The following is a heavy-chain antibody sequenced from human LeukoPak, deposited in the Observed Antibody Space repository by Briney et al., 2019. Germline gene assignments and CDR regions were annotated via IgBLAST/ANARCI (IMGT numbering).Heavy chain of an antibody. Sequence: GASVKVSCKASGYTFTGYYMHWVRQAPGQGLEWMGWINPNSGGKNYAQKFQGRVTMTRDTSISTAYMELSRLRSDDTAVYYCARASNYYASGLRWGQGTLVTVSS. V-gene: IGHV1-2*02. CDR3: ARASNYYASGLR. CDR1: GYTFTGYY. CDR2: INPNSGGK. D-gene: IGHD3-10*01. J-gene: IGHJ4*02.